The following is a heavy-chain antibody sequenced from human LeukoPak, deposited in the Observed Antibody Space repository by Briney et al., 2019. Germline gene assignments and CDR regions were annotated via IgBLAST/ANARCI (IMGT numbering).Heavy chain of an antibody. V-gene: IGHV3-23*01. Sequence: GGSLRLSCAASGFTFNTYGMSWVRQAPGKGLEWVSAISGSGGSTYYADSVKGRFTISRDNSKNTLYLQMNSLRAEDTAVYYCAKDRYYYGSGSSTFDYWGQGTLVTVSS. D-gene: IGHD3-10*01. CDR1: GFTFNTYG. CDR3: AKDRYYYGSGSSTFDY. CDR2: ISGSGGST. J-gene: IGHJ4*02.